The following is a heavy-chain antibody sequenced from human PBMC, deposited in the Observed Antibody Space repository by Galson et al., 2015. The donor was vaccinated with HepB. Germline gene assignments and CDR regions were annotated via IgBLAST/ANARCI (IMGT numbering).Heavy chain of an antibody. CDR2: ISTNGATI. CDR3: TKAGAKYCSGSSCYFNWFDP. D-gene: IGHD2-15*01. V-gene: IGHV3-48*04. CDR1: GVTLSSYT. J-gene: IGHJ5*02. Sequence: SLRLSCAASGVTLSSYTMNWVRQAPGKELQWISYISTNGATIHYADSVRGRFTISRDNAKNTLYLEMNSLRAEDTAVYYCTKAGAKYCSGSSCYFNWFDPWGQGTLVTVSS.